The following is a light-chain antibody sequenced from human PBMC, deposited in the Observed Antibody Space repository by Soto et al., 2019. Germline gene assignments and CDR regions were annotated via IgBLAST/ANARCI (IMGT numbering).Light chain of an antibody. J-gene: IGKJ4*01. Sequence: DIQMTQSPSTLSASVGDRVTITCRASQSISSWLASYQQKPGKAPILLIYKASSLESGVPSRFSGSGSGTEFTLTISSLQPDEFATDYCQQYNSYPLTFGGGTKVEIK. CDR2: KAS. CDR3: QQYNSYPLT. V-gene: IGKV1-5*03. CDR1: QSISSW.